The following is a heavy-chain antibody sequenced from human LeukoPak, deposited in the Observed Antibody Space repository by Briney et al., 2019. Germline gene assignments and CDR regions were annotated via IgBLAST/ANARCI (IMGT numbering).Heavy chain of an antibody. J-gene: IGHJ4*02. CDR2: ISSSSSYI. D-gene: IGHD3-10*01. CDR1: GFTFSSYS. CDR3: ARDYYGSGSYYPY. Sequence: GGSLRLSCAASGFTFSSYSMTWVRQAPGKGLEWVSSISSSSSYIYYADSVKGRFTISRDNAKNSLYLQMNSLRAEDTAVYYCARDYYGSGSYYPYWGQGTLVTVSS. V-gene: IGHV3-21*01.